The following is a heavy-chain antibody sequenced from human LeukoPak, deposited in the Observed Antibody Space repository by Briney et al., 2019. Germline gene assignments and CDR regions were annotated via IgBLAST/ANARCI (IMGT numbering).Heavy chain of an antibody. CDR1: GYTLTELS. Sequence: ASVKVSCKVSGYTLTELSMHWVRQAPGKGLEWMGGFDPEDGETIYAQKFQGRVTMTEDTSTDTAYMELSSLRAEDTAVCYCARDLGQYYDTSDNWFDPWGQGTLVTVSS. D-gene: IGHD3-22*01. J-gene: IGHJ5*02. CDR2: FDPEDGET. V-gene: IGHV1-24*01. CDR3: ARDLGQYYDTSDNWFDP.